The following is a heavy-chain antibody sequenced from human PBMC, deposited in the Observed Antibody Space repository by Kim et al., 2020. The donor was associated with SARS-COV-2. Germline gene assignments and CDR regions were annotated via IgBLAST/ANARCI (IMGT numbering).Heavy chain of an antibody. D-gene: IGHD1-7*01. CDR3: ARENWNYDY. J-gene: IGHJ4*02. Sequence: SNKYYADSVKGRFTSSRDNSKNTLYLQMNSLRAEDTAVYYCARENWNYDYWGQGTLGTVSS. V-gene: IGHV3-30-3*01. CDR2: SNK.